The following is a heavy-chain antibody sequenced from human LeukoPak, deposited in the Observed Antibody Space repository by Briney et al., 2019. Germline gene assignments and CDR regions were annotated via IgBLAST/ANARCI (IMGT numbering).Heavy chain of an antibody. CDR3: ARHYGP. Sequence: LRLSCVASGFTFSSYAMHWIRQPPGKGLEWIGSIYDSGSTYYNPSLRSRVTISVDTSKNQFSLKLNSVTAADTAVYYCARHYGPWGQGTLVTVSS. D-gene: IGHD3-10*01. J-gene: IGHJ5*02. CDR2: IYDSGST. CDR1: GFTFSSYA. V-gene: IGHV4-39*01.